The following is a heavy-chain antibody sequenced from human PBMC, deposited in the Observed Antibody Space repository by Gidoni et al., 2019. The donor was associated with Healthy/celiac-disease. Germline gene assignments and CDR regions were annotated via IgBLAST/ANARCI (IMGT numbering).Heavy chain of an antibody. Sequence: QVQLVQSGAEVKKPGSSVKVSCKASGGTFSSYAISWVRQAPGQGLEWMGRIIPILGIANYAQKFQGRVTITADKSTSTAYMELSSLRSEDTAVYYCARDPPPSSYCGGDCYFDYWGQGTLVTVSS. J-gene: IGHJ4*02. CDR3: ARDPPPSSYCGGDCYFDY. CDR2: IIPILGIA. D-gene: IGHD2-21*02. CDR1: GGTFSSYA. V-gene: IGHV1-69*04.